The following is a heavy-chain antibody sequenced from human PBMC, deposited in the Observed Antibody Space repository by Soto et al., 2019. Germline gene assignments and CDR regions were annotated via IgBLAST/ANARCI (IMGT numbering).Heavy chain of an antibody. CDR1: GFTFSSYG. Sequence: EQLVESGGGSVQPGGSLRLSCEASGFTFSSYGMTWVRQAPGKGLEWVAGISGSGVDTKYADSVKGRFIIARDNSMNKMYLQMNNLIVEDTAVYFCAIGGAYCYGDCTRAHWGQGTLVTVSS. D-gene: IGHD2-21*02. V-gene: IGHV3-23*04. J-gene: IGHJ4*02. CDR3: AIGGAYCYGDCTRAH. CDR2: ISGSGVDT.